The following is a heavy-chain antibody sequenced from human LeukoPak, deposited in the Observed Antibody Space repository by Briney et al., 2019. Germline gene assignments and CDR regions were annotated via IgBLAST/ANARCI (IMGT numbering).Heavy chain of an antibody. CDR1: GFTFDDYA. J-gene: IGHJ6*02. CDR2: ISGYGGST. D-gene: IGHD3-10*01. Sequence: GGSLTLSCAASGFTFDDYAMHWVRHAPGKALEWVSLISGYGGSTYYADSVKGRFTISRDNSKNSLYLQMNSLRTEDTALYYCAKDIGLWFVYYYYGMDVWGQGTRSPSP. V-gene: IGHV3-43*02. CDR3: AKDIGLWFVYYYYGMDV.